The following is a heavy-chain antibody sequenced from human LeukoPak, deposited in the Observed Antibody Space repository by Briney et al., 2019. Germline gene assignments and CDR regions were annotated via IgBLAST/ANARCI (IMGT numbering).Heavy chain of an antibody. D-gene: IGHD5-24*01. Sequence: GGSLRLSCAASGFTFSSYSMNWVRQAPGKGLEWVSYISSSSTIYYADSVKGRFTISRDNAKNSLYLQMNSLRAEDTAVYYCARAAQDGYSPYYYYYMDVWGKGTTVTVSS. CDR1: GFTFSSYS. CDR3: ARAAQDGYSPYYYYYMDV. J-gene: IGHJ6*03. CDR2: ISSSSTI. V-gene: IGHV3-48*01.